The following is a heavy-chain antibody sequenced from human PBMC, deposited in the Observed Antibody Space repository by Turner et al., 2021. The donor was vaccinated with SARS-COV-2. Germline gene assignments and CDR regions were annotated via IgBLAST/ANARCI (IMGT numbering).Heavy chain of an antibody. CDR1: GFTFSSYD. D-gene: IGHD1-26*01. CDR3: ARGRSWNY. CDR2: ISGSGSTI. J-gene: IGHJ4*02. V-gene: IGHV3-48*03. Sequence: EVQLVESGGVLVQPRGSRRLSGAASGFTFSSYDMNWVRQAPGKGLEWVSYISGSGSTIYYGDSMKGRVAVSRDNAKNSLYLQVNSLRVEDTAVYYCARGRSWNYWGQGTLITVSS.